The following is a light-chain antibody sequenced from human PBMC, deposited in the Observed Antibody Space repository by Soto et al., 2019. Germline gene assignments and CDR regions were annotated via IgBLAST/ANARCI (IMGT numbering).Light chain of an antibody. CDR1: QSISSW. V-gene: IGKV1-5*03. CDR2: KAS. CDR3: QQYNSYSPYT. Sequence: DIQMTQPPSTLFASVGDRVTITCRASQSISSWLAWYQQKPGKAPKLLIYKASSLESGVPSRFSGSGSGTEFTLTISSLQPDDFATYYCQQYNSYSPYTFGQGTKLEIK. J-gene: IGKJ2*01.